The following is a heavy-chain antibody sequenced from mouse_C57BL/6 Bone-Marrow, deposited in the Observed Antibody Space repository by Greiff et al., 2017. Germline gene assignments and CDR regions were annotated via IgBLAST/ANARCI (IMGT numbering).Heavy chain of an antibody. CDR2: IYPTSGRT. Sequence: QVQLQQPGAELVKPGASVKMSCKASGYTFTSYWITWVKQRPGQGLEWIGDIYPTSGRTNYNEKFKSKAILTVDTSSNTAYKQRSSLTSEDSAVFYGARAGPLGRSFDYWGQGTTLTVSS. V-gene: IGHV1-55*01. CDR3: ARAGPLGRSFDY. CDR1: GYTFTSYW. J-gene: IGHJ2*01. D-gene: IGHD4-1*01.